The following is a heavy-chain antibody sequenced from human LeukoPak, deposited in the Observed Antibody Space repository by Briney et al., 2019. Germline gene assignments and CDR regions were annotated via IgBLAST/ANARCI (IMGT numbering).Heavy chain of an antibody. V-gene: IGHV4-59*01. CDR2: IYYSGST. D-gene: IGHD5-12*01. J-gene: IGHJ4*02. CDR3: ARATKIYYFDY. CDR1: GGSISSYY. Sequence: SETLSLTCTVSGGSISSYYWSWIRQPPGKGLEWIGYIYYSGSTNYNPSLKSRVTISVDTSKNQFSLKLSSVTAADTAVYYCARATKIYYFDYWGQGTLVTVSS.